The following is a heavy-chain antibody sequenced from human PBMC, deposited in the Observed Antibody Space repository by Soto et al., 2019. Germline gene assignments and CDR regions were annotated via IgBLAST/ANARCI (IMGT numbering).Heavy chain of an antibody. CDR1: GVTLSSYS. V-gene: IGHV1-69*08. CDR2: IITFVGKA. CDR3: ARVTGGHDSGGNYMDV. Sequence: QAQMVQSGPEVKKPGSSVKVSCKTSGVTLSSYSISWVRQAPGQGLEWVGRIITFVGKANVAQQFQGRVTITADRSTDTTYMELRRLTSDDTAVYYWARVTGGHDSGGNYMDVWGTGTTVTVSS. J-gene: IGHJ6*03. D-gene: IGHD5-12*01.